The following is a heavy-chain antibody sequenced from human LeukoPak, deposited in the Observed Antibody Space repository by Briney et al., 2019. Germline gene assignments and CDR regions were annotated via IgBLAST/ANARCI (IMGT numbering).Heavy chain of an antibody. D-gene: IGHD3-16*02. CDR2: ISGRGNTG. CDR3: AKGPRFGGIIVRFDY. Sequence: PGGSLRLSCAASGFTFSSYGMSWVRQAPGKGLEWISSISGRGNTGDYVDSAKGRFTISRDNSKNTMYLQMNSLRGDDTAVYYCAKGPRFGGIIVRFDYWGQGTLVTVSS. V-gene: IGHV3-23*01. J-gene: IGHJ4*02. CDR1: GFTFSSYG.